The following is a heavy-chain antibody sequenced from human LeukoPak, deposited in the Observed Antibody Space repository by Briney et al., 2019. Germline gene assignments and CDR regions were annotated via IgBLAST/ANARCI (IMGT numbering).Heavy chain of an antibody. V-gene: IGHV3-21*01. CDR3: AGIGVAGQFYY. Sequence: GGSLRLSCAASGFTFSSYSMNWVRQAPGERLEWVSYISSDKTYIYYADSVKDRFTITRDNAKSSLYLQVNSLSAEDTAVYYCAGIGVAGQFYYWGQGRLVTVSS. J-gene: IGHJ4*02. D-gene: IGHD6-19*01. CDR1: GFTFSSYS. CDR2: ISSDKTYI.